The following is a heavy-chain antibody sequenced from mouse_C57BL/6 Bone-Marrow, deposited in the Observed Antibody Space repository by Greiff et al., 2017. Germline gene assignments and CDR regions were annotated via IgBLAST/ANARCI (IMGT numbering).Heavy chain of an antibody. CDR2: IYWDDDK. D-gene: IGHD1-1*01. CDR1: GFSLSTSGMG. CDR3: ATAALFYCSSSFWLAY. Sequence: QVTLKESGPGILQSSHTLSLTCSFSGFSLSTSGMGVSWLRHPSGKGLDWLAHIYWDDDKHYNPSLKSRLTISKDTSRNQVFLKITSADTPDTATYYCATAALFYCSSSFWLAYWGQGTLVTVSA. V-gene: IGHV8-12*01. J-gene: IGHJ3*01.